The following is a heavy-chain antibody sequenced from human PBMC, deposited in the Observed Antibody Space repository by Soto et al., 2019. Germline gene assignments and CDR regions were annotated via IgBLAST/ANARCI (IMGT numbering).Heavy chain of an antibody. J-gene: IGHJ3*02. CDR3: ARAYYDFWSGYLAAFDI. V-gene: IGHV4-34*01. CDR1: GGSFSGYY. Sequence: ETLSLTCAVYGGSFSGYYWSWIRQPPGKGLEWIGEINHSGSTNYNPSLKSRVTISVDTSKNQFSLKLSSVTAADTAVYYCARAYYDFWSGYLAAFDIWGQGTMVTVSS. CDR2: INHSGST. D-gene: IGHD3-3*01.